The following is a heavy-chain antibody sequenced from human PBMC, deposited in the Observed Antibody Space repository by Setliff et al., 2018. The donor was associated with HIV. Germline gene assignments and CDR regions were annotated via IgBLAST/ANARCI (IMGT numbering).Heavy chain of an antibody. CDR1: GYTFSQYA. V-gene: IGHV1-3*04. Sequence: GASVKVSCKASGYTFSQYALHWVRQAPGQRLEWMGWINTGNENTRYSQKFQGRVSIIRDTSANTAYMELTNLRSDDSAIYYCARVSGGRPGNYYYAMDVWGQGTTVTSP. D-gene: IGHD1-26*01. CDR3: ARVSGGRPGNYYYAMDV. J-gene: IGHJ6*02. CDR2: INTGNENT.